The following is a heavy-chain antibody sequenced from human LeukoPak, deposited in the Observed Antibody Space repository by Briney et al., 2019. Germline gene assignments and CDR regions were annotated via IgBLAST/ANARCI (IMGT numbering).Heavy chain of an antibody. D-gene: IGHD3-3*01. J-gene: IGHJ4*02. V-gene: IGHV4-34*01. CDR3: AMYDFWGGLTTDY. Sequence: SETLSLTCAVYGGSFSGYYWSWIRQPPGKGLEWIGEINHSGSTNYNPSLKSRVTISVDTSKNQFSLKLSSVTAADTAVYYCAMYDFWGGLTTDYWGQGTLVTVSS. CDR1: GGSFSGYY. CDR2: INHSGST.